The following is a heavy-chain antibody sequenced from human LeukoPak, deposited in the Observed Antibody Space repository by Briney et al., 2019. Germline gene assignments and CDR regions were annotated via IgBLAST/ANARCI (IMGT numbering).Heavy chain of an antibody. J-gene: IGHJ4*02. CDR2: VNPNSGGT. CDR3: ARQTVAGHFDY. V-gene: IGHV1-2*06. CDR1: GYTFTGYY. Sequence: ASVKVSCKASGYTFTGYYMHWVRQAPGQGLEWMGRVNPNSGGTNYAQKFQGRVTMTRDTSISTAYTELSRLRSDDTAVYYCARQTVAGHFDYWGQGTLVTVSS. D-gene: IGHD6-19*01.